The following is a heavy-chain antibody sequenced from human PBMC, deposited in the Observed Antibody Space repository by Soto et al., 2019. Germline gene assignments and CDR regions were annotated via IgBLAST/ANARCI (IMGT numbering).Heavy chain of an antibody. CDR3: VRSRVFIAVTSVTHYDDYYGTDV. CDR2: AYYRSKWYI. CDR1: SAA. Sequence: SAAWNWIRQSPSRGLEWLGRAYYRSKWYIEYAPSVNSRITINPDTSKNQLSLQLISVNPEDTAVYYCVRSRVFIAVTSVTHYDDYYGTDVWGQGTTVTVS. D-gene: IGHD6-19*01. J-gene: IGHJ6*02. V-gene: IGHV6-1*01.